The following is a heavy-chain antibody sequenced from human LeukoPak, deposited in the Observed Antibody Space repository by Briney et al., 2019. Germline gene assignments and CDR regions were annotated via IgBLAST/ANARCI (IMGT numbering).Heavy chain of an antibody. CDR2: ISGSGGST. Sequence: PGGSLRLSCAASGFTFSSYAMSWVRQAPGKGLEWVSAISGSGGSTYYADSVKGRFTISRDNSKNTLYLQMNSLRAEDTAVYYCAKCGGGSSGWPYFVYWGQGTLVTVSS. CDR3: AKCGGGSSGWPYFVY. J-gene: IGHJ4*02. CDR1: GFTFSSYA. V-gene: IGHV3-23*01. D-gene: IGHD6-19*01.